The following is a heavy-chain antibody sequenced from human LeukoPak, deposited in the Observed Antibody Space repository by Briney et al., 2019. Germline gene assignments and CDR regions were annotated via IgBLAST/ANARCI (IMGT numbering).Heavy chain of an antibody. CDR1: GGSFSGYY. D-gene: IGHD6-13*01. Sequence: SETLSLTCAVYGGSFSGYYWSWIRQPPGKGLEWIGEINHSGSTNYNPSLKSRVTISVDTSKNQFSLKLSSVTAADTAVNYCARFIAAAGTYYFDYWGQGTLVTVSS. V-gene: IGHV4-34*01. CDR2: INHSGST. J-gene: IGHJ4*02. CDR3: ARFIAAAGTYYFDY.